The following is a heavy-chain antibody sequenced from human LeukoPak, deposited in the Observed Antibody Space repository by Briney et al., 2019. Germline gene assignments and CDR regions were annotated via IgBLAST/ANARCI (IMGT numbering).Heavy chain of an antibody. Sequence: GGSLRLSCAASGFTFITYSMNWVRQAPGKGPEWVSYISSDSSTIYYADSVKGRFTISRVNAKNSLYLQMNSLRAEDTAVYYCARVGPAVHVGAFDIWGQGTMVTVSS. CDR2: ISSDSSTI. V-gene: IGHV3-48*04. CDR3: ARVGPAVHVGAFDI. CDR1: GFTFITYS. J-gene: IGHJ3*02. D-gene: IGHD2-2*01.